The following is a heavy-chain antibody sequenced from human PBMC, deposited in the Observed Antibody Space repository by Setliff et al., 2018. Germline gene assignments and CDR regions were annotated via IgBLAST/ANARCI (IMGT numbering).Heavy chain of an antibody. CDR3: ARDITLTTVREGGMDV. CDR2: INQAGSAK. D-gene: IGHD3-10*01. J-gene: IGHJ6*03. Sequence: GGSLRLSCAASGFTFSSFWMSWVRQAPGKGLEWVANINQAGSAKYYVDSVKGRFTISRDNAKNLLYLEMNSLRAEDTAVYYCARDITLTTVREGGMDVWGKGTTVTVSS. CDR1: GFTFSSFW. V-gene: IGHV3-7*01.